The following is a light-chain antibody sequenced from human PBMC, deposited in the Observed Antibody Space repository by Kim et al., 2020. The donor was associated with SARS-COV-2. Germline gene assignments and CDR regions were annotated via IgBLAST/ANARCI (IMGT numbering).Light chain of an antibody. Sequence: EIVLTQSPATLSLSPGERATLSCRASQSVSSYLAWYQQKLGQAPRLLIYDASNRATGIPARFSGSGSGTDFTLTISSLEPEDFAVYYCQQRSNWPPNFGPGTKVDIK. V-gene: IGKV3-11*01. CDR3: QQRSNWPPN. CDR1: QSVSSY. J-gene: IGKJ3*01. CDR2: DAS.